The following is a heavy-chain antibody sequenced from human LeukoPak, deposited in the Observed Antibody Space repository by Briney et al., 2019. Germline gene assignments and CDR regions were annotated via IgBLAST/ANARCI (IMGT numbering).Heavy chain of an antibody. CDR3: ARGGVRGPFDY. D-gene: IGHD3-10*01. CDR1: GGSISSGSYY. J-gene: IGHJ4*02. V-gene: IGHV4-61*02. CDR2: IYTSGST. Sequence: SQTLSLTCTVSGGSISSGSYYWSWIRQPAGKGLEWIGRIYTSGSTNYNPSLKSRVTISVDTSKNQFSLKLSSVTAADTAVYYCARGGVRGPFDYWGQGTLVTVSS.